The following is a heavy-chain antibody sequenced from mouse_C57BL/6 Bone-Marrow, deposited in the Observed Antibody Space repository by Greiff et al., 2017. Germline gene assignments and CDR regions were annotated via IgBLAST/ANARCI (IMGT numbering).Heavy chain of an antibody. CDR3: ARQDGYSHFDY. CDR2: ISSGGSYT. D-gene: IGHD2-3*01. CDR1: GFTFSSYG. V-gene: IGHV5-6*01. Sequence: EVQVVESGGDLVKPGGSLKLSCAASGFTFSSYGMSWVRQTPDKRLEWVATISSGGSYTYYPDSVKGRFTISRDNAKNTLYLQMSSLKSEDTAMYYCARQDGYSHFDYWGQGTTLTVSS. J-gene: IGHJ2*01.